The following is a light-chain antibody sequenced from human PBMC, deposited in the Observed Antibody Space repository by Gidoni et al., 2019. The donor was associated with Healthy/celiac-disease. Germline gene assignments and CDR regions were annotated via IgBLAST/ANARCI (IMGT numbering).Light chain of an antibody. V-gene: IGKV1-33*01. Sequence: DIQTTQSPSSLSASVGHRVTITCQASQDISNYLNWYQQKPGKATNILIYDSSNLETGVPSRFSGRGSGTDFTFTISSLQPEDIATYYCQQYDNLLTFGGGTKVEIK. CDR3: QQYDNLLT. J-gene: IGKJ4*01. CDR1: QDISNY. CDR2: DSS.